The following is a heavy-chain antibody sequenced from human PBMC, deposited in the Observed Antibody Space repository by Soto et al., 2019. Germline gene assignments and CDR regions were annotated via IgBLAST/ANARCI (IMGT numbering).Heavy chain of an antibody. J-gene: IGHJ6*02. D-gene: IGHD4-4*01. Sequence: PGGSLRLSCAASGFTFTSYDMHWVRQAPGKGLEWMALILHDGSAEYYADSVKGRFTISRDNSKSTLYLQMNSLIAEDTAVYYCARSRDGYSFYFYYGMDVWGQGTTVTVSS. CDR3: ARSRDGYSFYFYYGMDV. CDR2: ILHDGSAE. V-gene: IGHV3-30*03. CDR1: GFTFTSYD.